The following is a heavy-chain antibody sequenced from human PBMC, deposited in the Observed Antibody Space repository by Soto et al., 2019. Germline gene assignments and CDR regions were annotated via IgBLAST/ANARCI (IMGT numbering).Heavy chain of an antibody. CDR2: IIPNSGGT. V-gene: IGHV1-2*04. D-gene: IGHD6-19*01. J-gene: IGHJ4*02. Sequence: QVQLVQSGAEVKKPGASVKVSCKASGYTFTAYYIHWVRQAPGQGLEWMGWIIPNSGGTVYAQKFQGWVTMTRDTSISTAYMELGRLTSDDTAVYYCARGIVDSSGWSPTDYWGQGTLVTVSS. CDR1: GYTFTAYY. CDR3: ARGIVDSSGWSPTDY.